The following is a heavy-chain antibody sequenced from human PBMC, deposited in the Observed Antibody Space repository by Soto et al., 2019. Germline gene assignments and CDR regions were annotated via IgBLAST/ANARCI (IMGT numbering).Heavy chain of an antibody. CDR2: ISSSSSTI. CDR1: GFTFSSYS. D-gene: IGHD6-6*01. J-gene: IGHJ6*02. Sequence: GGSLGLSCAAAGFTFSSYSMYWVRQAPGKGLEWVSYISSSSSTIYYADSVKGRFTISRDNAKNSLYLQMNSLRDEDTAVYYCARPEYSSSSYGMDVWGQGTTVTVSS. CDR3: ARPEYSSSSYGMDV. V-gene: IGHV3-48*02.